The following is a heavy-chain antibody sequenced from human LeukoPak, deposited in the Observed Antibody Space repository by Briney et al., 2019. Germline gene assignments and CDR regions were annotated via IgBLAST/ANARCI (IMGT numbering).Heavy chain of an antibody. Sequence: GGSLRLSCAASGFTVSSNYMSWVRQAPGKGLEWVSVIYGGGSTYYADSAKGRFTISRDNSRNTLYLQMNSLRAEDTAVYYCAREASGSYFANWGQGTLVTVSS. CDR2: IYGGGST. J-gene: IGHJ4*02. CDR3: AREASGSYFAN. V-gene: IGHV3-53*01. D-gene: IGHD1-26*01. CDR1: GFTVSSNY.